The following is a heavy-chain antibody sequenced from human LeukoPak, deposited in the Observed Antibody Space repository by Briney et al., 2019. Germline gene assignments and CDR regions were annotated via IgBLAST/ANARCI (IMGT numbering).Heavy chain of an antibody. D-gene: IGHD2-2*03. CDR3: ARSDGYCSSTSCQNIDY. CDR1: RYTFTSYG. J-gene: IGHJ4*02. CDR2: ISAYNGNT. Sequence: RASVTVSCTASRYTFTSYGISWVRQAPGQGLEWMGWISAYNGNTNYAQKLQGRVTMTTGTSTSTAYMELRSLRSDDTAVYYCARSDGYCSSTSCQNIDYWGQGTLVTVSS. V-gene: IGHV1-18*01.